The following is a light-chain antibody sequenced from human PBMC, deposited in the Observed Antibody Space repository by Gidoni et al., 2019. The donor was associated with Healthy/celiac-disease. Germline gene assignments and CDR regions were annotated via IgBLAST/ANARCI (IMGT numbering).Light chain of an antibody. CDR2: KDS. Sequence: SYELTQPSSVSVSPGQTARITCSGDVLAKKYARWFQQKPGQAPVLVIYKDSERPSGIPERFSGSSSGTTVTLTISGAQVEDEADYYCYSAADPILDWVFGGGTKLTVL. CDR3: YSAADPILDWV. J-gene: IGLJ3*02. CDR1: VLAKKY. V-gene: IGLV3-27*01.